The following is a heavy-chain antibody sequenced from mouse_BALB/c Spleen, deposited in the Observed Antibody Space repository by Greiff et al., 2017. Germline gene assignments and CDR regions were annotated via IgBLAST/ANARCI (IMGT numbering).Heavy chain of an antibody. CDR3: TRKDYYGSSYWYFDV. V-gene: IGHV1-5*01. CDR2: IYPGNSDT. CDR1: GYTFTSYW. Sequence: EVKVVESGTVLARPGASVKMSCKASGYTFTSYWMHWVKQRPGQGLEWIGAIYPGNSDTSYNQKFKGKAKLTAVTSTSTAYMELSSLTNEDSAVYYCTRKDYYGSSYWYFDVWGAGTTVTVSS. J-gene: IGHJ1*01. D-gene: IGHD1-1*01.